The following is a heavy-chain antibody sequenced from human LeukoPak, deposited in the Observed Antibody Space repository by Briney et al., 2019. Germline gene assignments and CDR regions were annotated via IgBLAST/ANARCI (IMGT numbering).Heavy chain of an antibody. CDR1: GVAFSFYA. CDR3: AKPVSGGLAVTADWFHP. CDR2: INANSGTT. D-gene: IGHD6-19*01. Sequence: GGSLRLSCAASGVAFSFYAMSWLRQPPGKGLEWVSTINANSGTTSYAVSVRGRFTISRDNSKNTLYLQVNTLRADDTATYYCAKPVSGGLAVTADWFHPWGQGTLVVVSS. V-gene: IGHV3-23*01. J-gene: IGHJ5*01.